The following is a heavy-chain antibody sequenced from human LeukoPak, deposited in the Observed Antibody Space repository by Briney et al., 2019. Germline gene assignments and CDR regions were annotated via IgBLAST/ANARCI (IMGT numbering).Heavy chain of an antibody. J-gene: IGHJ4*02. CDR3: ARPAGVAGAFDN. V-gene: IGHV3-20*04. D-gene: IGHD6-19*01. CDR1: GFPFDDYA. Sequence: RPGGSLRLSCAASGFPFDDYAMSWVRRAPGKGLEWVSGLNWNGDSTNYADSVKGRFTISRDNAKNSLYLQMNSLGAEDTAFYYCARPAGVAGAFDNWGQGTLVTVSS. CDR2: LNWNGDST.